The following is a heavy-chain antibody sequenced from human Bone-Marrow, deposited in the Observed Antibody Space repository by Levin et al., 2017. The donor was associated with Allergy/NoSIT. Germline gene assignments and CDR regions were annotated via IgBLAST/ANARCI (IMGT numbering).Heavy chain of an antibody. CDR1: GFRFSSYD. V-gene: IGHV3-23*01. CDR3: AKYGEVRATAPYFLEY. Sequence: GESLKISCVASGFRFSSYDLGWVRHSPGGGLDWVATIAGRGDATVYGDSMKGRVTISRDNSKNTVFLQMNSLRVDDTAMYYCAKYGEVRATAPYFLEYWGRGT. J-gene: IGHJ4*02. CDR2: IAGRGDAT. D-gene: IGHD3-10*01.